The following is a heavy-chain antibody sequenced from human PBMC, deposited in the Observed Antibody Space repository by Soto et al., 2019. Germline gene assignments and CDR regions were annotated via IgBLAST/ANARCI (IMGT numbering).Heavy chain of an antibody. CDR3: ARQGGYCSSTSCYSWFDP. CDR1: GYSFTSYW. CDR2: IYPGDSDT. V-gene: IGHV5-51*01. D-gene: IGHD2-2*02. J-gene: IGHJ5*02. Sequence: HGESLKISCKGSGYSFTSYWIGWVRQMPGKGLEWMGIIYPGDSDTRYSPSFQGQVTISADKSISTAYLQWSSLKASDTAMYYCARQGGYCSSTSCYSWFDPWGQGTLVTVSS.